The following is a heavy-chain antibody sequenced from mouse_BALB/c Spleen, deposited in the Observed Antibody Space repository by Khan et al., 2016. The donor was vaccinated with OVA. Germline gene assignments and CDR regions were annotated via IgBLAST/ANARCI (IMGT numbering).Heavy chain of an antibody. D-gene: IGHD2-2*01. J-gene: IGHJ3*01. CDR2: IDPFSGAT. Sequence: EVKLLESGPELMKPGASVKISCKASGYSFTSYYIHWMIESHGTSLEWIGYIDPFSGATTYNQKFKGKATLTVDKSSNTAYIHLRNLTSEDSAVYYCTRHGYVAWFTYGGQGTLVTVSA. CDR1: GYSFTSYY. CDR3: TRHGYVAWFTY. V-gene: IGHV1-31*01.